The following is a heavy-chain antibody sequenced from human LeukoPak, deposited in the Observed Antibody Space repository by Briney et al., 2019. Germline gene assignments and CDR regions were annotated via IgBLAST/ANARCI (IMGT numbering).Heavy chain of an antibody. V-gene: IGHV1-2*02. CDR3: TRAGAPYGDYRWSDP. CDR1: GYTFTGYY. J-gene: IGHJ5*02. CDR2: INPNSGGT. Sequence: ASVKVSCKASGYTFTGYYMHWVRQAPGQGLEWMGWINPNSGGTNYAQKFQGRVTMTRDTSISTAYMELSRLRSDDTAVYYYTRAGAPYGDYRWSDPWGQGTLVTVSS. D-gene: IGHD4-17*01.